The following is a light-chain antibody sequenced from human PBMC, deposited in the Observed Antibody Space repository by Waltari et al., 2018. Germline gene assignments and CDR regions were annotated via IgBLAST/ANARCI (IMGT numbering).Light chain of an antibody. Sequence: DIVMTQSPDSLSLSLGERATFNCRSSHNVLYSSSNKNYLAWYQQKPGQPPKLLIYWASTRESAVPDRFIGRGSRTDLTLTLSRLQAEDVTVYYCQQYYFSPPTFVPGTKVDIK. J-gene: IGKJ3*01. V-gene: IGKV4-1*01. CDR1: HNVLYSSSNKNY. CDR2: WAS. CDR3: QQYYFSPPT.